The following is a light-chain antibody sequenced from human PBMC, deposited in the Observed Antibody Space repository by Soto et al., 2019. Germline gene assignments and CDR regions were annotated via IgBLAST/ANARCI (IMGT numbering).Light chain of an antibody. CDR2: DAS. J-gene: IGKJ5*01. CDR1: QDINNY. V-gene: IGKV1-33*01. CDR3: QQYENIPT. Sequence: DIQMTQSPSSLSASVGDRVTITCQASQDINNYLNWYQQKPGRAPKLLIYDASNLEAGVPSRFRGSGSGTDFTFTISSLKPEDIATYYCQQYENIPTFGQGTRLEIK.